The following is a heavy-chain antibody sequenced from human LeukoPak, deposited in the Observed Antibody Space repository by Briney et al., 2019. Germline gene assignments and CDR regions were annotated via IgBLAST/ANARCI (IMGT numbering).Heavy chain of an antibody. D-gene: IGHD4-17*01. Sequence: PSETLSLTCAVYGGSFSGYYWSWIRQPPGKGLEWIGEINHSGSTNYNPSLKSRVTISVDTSKNQFSLKLSSVTAADTAVYYCARENNSEDGDYIGYWGQGTLVTVSS. CDR2: INHSGST. CDR1: GGSFSGYY. CDR3: ARENNSEDGDYIGY. V-gene: IGHV4-34*01. J-gene: IGHJ4*02.